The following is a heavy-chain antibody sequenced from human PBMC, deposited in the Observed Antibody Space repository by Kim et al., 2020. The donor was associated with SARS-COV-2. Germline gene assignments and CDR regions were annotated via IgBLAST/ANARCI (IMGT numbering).Heavy chain of an antibody. J-gene: IGHJ4*02. CDR2: ISSSSSTI. CDR1: GFTFSSYS. Sequence: GGSLSLSCAASGFTFSSYSMNWVRQAPGKGLEWVSYISSSSSTIYYADSVKGRFTISRDNAKNSLYLQMNSLRDEDTAVYYCASTSITMVRGTGIDYWGQGTLVTVSS. D-gene: IGHD3-10*01. CDR3: ASTSITMVRGTGIDY. V-gene: IGHV3-48*02.